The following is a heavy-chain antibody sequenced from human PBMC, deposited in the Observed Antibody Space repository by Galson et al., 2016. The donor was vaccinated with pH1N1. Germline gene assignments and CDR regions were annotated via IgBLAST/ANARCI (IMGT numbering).Heavy chain of an antibody. CDR2: VSTSNGNT. CDR1: GYTFTSYG. J-gene: IGHJ4*02. D-gene: IGHD1-7*01. V-gene: IGHV1-18*01. Sequence: SVKVSCKAPGYTFTSYGISWVRQAPGQGLEFMGWVSTSNGNTHFAQKFQGRVTLTTDTSTSTAYMELRSLRSDDTAVYYCARLGASWGGTTYWGQGTLVTVSS. CDR3: ARLGASWGGTTY.